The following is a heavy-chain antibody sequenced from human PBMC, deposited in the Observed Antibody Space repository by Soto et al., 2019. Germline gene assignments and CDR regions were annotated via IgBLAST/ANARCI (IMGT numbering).Heavy chain of an antibody. V-gene: IGHV1-69*02. Sequence: QVQLVQSGAEVKQPGSSVKVSCKASGGTFNSYTISWVRQAPGQGLEWMGRIIPILSVAKYAQNFQGRVTITADKSTRTAYMELSSLRSEDTAVYYCAVAYCSGGNCYSELYNWFDPWGQGTLVTVSS. D-gene: IGHD2-15*01. J-gene: IGHJ5*02. CDR3: AVAYCSGGNCYSELYNWFDP. CDR2: IIPILSVA. CDR1: GGTFNSYT.